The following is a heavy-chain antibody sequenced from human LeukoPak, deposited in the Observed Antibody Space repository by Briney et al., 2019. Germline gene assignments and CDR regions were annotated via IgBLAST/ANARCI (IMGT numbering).Heavy chain of an antibody. CDR1: GFTFSYYW. Sequence: GGSLRLSCAASGFTFSYYWMHWVRQAPGKGLVWVSRVSSDGSSTSSADSVKGRFTISRDNAKNTLYLQMNSLRAEDTAVYYCARVGFSMEPDDAFDIWGQGTMVTVSS. D-gene: IGHD1-26*01. CDR3: ARVGFSMEPDDAFDI. J-gene: IGHJ3*02. V-gene: IGHV3-74*01. CDR2: VSSDGSST.